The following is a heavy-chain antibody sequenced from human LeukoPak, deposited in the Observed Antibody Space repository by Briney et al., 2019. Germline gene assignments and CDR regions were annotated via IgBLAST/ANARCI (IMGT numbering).Heavy chain of an antibody. V-gene: IGHV3-11*01. Sequence: GGSLRLSCAASGFTFSDYYMSWIRQAPGKGLEWVSYISSSGSTIYYADSVKGRFTISRDNAKNSLYLQMNSLRAEDTAVYSCARAGGYYDSSGYYYDQDAFDIWGQGTMVTVSS. J-gene: IGHJ3*02. CDR1: GFTFSDYY. CDR2: ISSSGSTI. D-gene: IGHD3-22*01. CDR3: ARAGGYYDSSGYYYDQDAFDI.